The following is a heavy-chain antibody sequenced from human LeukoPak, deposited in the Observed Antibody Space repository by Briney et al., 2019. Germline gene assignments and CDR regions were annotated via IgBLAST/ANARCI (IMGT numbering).Heavy chain of an antibody. CDR3: ARDREEGYNSYYFDS. CDR1: GYTFTNYY. Sequence: ASVKVSCKASGYTFTNYYMHWVRQAPGQGLEWMGIINPSGGSTGYAQKFQGRFTMTRDTSTTTVYMGLSSLRSEDTAVYYCARDREEGYNSYYFDSWAREPWSSSPQ. CDR2: INPSGGST. J-gene: IGHJ4*02. V-gene: IGHV1-46*01. D-gene: IGHD5-24*01.